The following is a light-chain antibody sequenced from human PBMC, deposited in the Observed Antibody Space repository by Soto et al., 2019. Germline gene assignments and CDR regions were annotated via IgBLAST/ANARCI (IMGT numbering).Light chain of an antibody. J-gene: IGKJ4*01. CDR1: PSIGSN. CDR2: SAS. V-gene: IGKV3-15*01. Sequence: ETVMTQSPATLSVSPGERATVSCRASPSIGSNLAWYQQRPGQAPRLVIHSASTRAYGIPVRFSGSGSGTEFTLTISSLQSEDFAVYACQQDHDWPPVSFGGGTKVQIK. CDR3: QQDHDWPPVS.